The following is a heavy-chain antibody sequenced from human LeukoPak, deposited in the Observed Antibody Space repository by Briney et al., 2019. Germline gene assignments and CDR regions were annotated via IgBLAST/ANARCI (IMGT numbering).Heavy chain of an antibody. Sequence: PGGSLRLSCAASGFTLSSYEMNWVRQAPGKGLVWVSRINSDGSSTSYADSVKGRFTISRDNAKNTLYLQMNSLRAEDTAVYYCARDPYNWNGDYYYGMDVWGQGTTVTVSS. CDR1: GFTLSSYE. CDR3: ARDPYNWNGDYYYGMDV. D-gene: IGHD1-1*01. CDR2: INSDGSST. J-gene: IGHJ6*02. V-gene: IGHV3-74*01.